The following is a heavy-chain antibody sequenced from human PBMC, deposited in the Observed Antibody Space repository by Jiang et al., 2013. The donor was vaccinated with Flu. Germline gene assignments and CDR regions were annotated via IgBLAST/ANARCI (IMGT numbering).Heavy chain of an antibody. J-gene: IGHJ4*02. CDR3: ARYYDSSGYYYPLDY. D-gene: IGHD3-22*01. Sequence: RQPPGKGLEWIGSIYYSGSTYYNPSLKSRVTISVDTSKNQFSLKLSSVTAADTAVYYCARYYDSSGYYYPLDYWGQGTLVTVSS. V-gene: IGHV4-39*01. CDR2: IYYSGST.